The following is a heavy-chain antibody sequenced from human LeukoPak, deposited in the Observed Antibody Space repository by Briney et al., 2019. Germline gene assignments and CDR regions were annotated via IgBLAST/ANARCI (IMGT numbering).Heavy chain of an antibody. D-gene: IGHD3-22*01. CDR3: ARPSYYDSSGYYDY. CDR2: INHSGST. CDR1: GGSFSGYY. Sequence: SETLSLTCAVYGGSFSGYYWSWIRQPPGKGLEWIGEINHSGSTNYNPSLKSRVTISVDTSKNQFSLKLSSVIAADTAVYYCARPSYYDSSGYYDYWGQGTLVTVSS. V-gene: IGHV4-34*01. J-gene: IGHJ4*02.